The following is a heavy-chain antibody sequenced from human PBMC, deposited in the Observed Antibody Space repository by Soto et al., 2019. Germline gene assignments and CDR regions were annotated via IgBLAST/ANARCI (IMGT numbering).Heavy chain of an antibody. D-gene: IGHD5-18*01. CDR2: TSYFGTT. J-gene: IGHJ4*02. CDR1: GGSINSVDYY. CDR3: ARVQRDTAMGHFDY. V-gene: IGHV4-30-4*01. Sequence: QVQLQESGPGLVKPSQTLSLICSVSGGSINSVDYYWSWIRQTPGKGLEWIGSTSYFGTTDYMPSLKSRVTRSVDTSKHPFSLKLSSVTAADTAVYYCARVQRDTAMGHFDYWGQGTLVVVSS.